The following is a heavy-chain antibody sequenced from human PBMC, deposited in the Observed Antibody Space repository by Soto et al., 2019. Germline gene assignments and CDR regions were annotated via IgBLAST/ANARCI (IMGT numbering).Heavy chain of an antibody. V-gene: IGHV1-2*02. CDR3: ARDLDGDSSGTHGGMDV. CDR1: GYTFTGYY. D-gene: IGHD3-22*01. CDR2: INPNSGGT. Sequence: QVQLVQSGAEVKKPGASVKVSCKASGYTFTGYYMHWVRQAPGQGLEWMGWINPNSGGTNYAQKFQGRVTMTRDTSISTAYMELSRLRSDDTAVYYCARDLDGDSSGTHGGMDVWGQGTTVTVSS. J-gene: IGHJ6*02.